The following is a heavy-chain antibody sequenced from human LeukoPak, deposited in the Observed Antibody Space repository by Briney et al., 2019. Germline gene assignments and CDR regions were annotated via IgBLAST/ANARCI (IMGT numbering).Heavy chain of an antibody. Sequence: GGSLRLSCAASGFTVSSKFMHWVRQAPGKGLEWVPVIYSGGITHYADSVAGRFCISRDNSKNTLYLHMNSLRADDTAVYYCAKDEVTSGGGLDSWGQGTLVTVSS. CDR3: AKDEVTSGGGLDS. D-gene: IGHD3-16*01. J-gene: IGHJ4*02. CDR1: GFTVSSKF. V-gene: IGHV3-53*01. CDR2: IYSGGIT.